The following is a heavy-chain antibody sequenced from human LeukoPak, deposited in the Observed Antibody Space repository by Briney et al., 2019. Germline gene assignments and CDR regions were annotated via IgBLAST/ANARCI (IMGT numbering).Heavy chain of an antibody. CDR3: AKDWTTVVTPKGYYFDS. Sequence: VGSLRLSCAASGFSFNNYAMSWVRQAPGKGLEWVSAISTNGGSTYYADSVKGRFTVSRDNSKNTLSLQMDSLRVEDTALYYCAKDWTTVVTPKGYYFDSWGQGTLVTVSS. J-gene: IGHJ4*02. D-gene: IGHD4-23*01. V-gene: IGHV3-23*01. CDR2: ISTNGGST. CDR1: GFSFNNYA.